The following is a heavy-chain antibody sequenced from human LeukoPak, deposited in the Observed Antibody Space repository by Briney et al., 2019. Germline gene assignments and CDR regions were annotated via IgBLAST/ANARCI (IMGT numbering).Heavy chain of an antibody. CDR3: ARVSTVTHPYDY. Sequence: QAGGSLRLSCAGSGFIFSDHYMDWVRQAPGKGLEGVGRIRKRANSYTTEYAASVKGRFTVSRDDSKNSLYLQMNSLKTEDTAVYYRARVSTVTHPYDYWGQGSLVTVSS. CDR2: IRKRANSYTT. CDR1: GFIFSDHY. J-gene: IGHJ4*02. V-gene: IGHV3-72*01. D-gene: IGHD4-17*01.